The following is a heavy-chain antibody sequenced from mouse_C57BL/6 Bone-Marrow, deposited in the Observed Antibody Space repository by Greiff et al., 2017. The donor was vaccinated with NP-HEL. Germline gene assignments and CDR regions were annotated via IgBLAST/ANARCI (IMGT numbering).Heavy chain of an antibody. CDR3: ARWDWDWFAY. J-gene: IGHJ3*01. D-gene: IGHD4-1*01. Sequence: EVQLQQSGPELVKPGASVKISCKASGYTFTDYYMNWVKQSHGKSLEWIGDINPNNGGTSYNQKFKGKATLTVDKSSSTASMELRSLTSEDSAVYYCARWDWDWFAYWGQGTLVTVSA. V-gene: IGHV1-26*01. CDR1: GYTFTDYY. CDR2: INPNNGGT.